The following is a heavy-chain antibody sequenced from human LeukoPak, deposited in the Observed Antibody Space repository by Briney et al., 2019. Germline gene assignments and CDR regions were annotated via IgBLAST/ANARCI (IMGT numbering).Heavy chain of an antibody. V-gene: IGHV4-39*07. CDR1: GGSISSSSYY. CDR3: ARGVQEYQLLLEGYYYYMDV. D-gene: IGHD2-2*01. CDR2: IYYSGST. J-gene: IGHJ6*03. Sequence: SETLSLTCTVSGGSISSSSYYWGWIRQPPGKGLEWIGSIYYSGSTYYNPSLKSRVTISVDTSKNQFSLKLSSVTAADTAVYYCARGVQEYQLLLEGYYYYMDVWGEGTTVTVSS.